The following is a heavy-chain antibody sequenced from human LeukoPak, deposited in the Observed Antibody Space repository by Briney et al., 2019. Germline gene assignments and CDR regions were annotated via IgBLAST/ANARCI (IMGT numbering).Heavy chain of an antibody. V-gene: IGHV3-30*04. J-gene: IGHJ4*02. D-gene: IGHD4-17*01. Sequence: GGSLRLSCAASGFTFSSYAMHWVRQAPGKGLEWVAVISYDGSNKYYADSVKGRFTISRDNSKNTLYLQMNSLRAGDTAVYYCARASNDYGDYDYWGQGTLVTVPS. CDR3: ARASNDYGDYDY. CDR2: ISYDGSNK. CDR1: GFTFSSYA.